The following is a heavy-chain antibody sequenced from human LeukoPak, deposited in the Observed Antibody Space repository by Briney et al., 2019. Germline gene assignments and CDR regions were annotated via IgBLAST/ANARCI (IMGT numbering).Heavy chain of an antibody. D-gene: IGHD3-10*01. CDR2: IYHSGST. J-gene: IGHJ3*02. CDR3: ARDDGSGSDAFDI. Sequence: SETLSLTCTVSGYSISSGYYWGWIRQPPGKGLEWIGSIYHSGSTYYNPSLKSRVTISVDTSKNQFSLKLSSVTAADTAVYYCARDDGSGSDAFDIWGQGTMVTVSS. V-gene: IGHV4-38-2*02. CDR1: GYSISSGYY.